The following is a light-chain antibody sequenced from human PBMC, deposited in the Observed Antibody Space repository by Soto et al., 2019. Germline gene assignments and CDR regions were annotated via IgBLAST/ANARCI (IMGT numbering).Light chain of an antibody. Sequence: QSVLTQPASVSGSPGQSITISCTGTSSDVGGYNYVSWYQQHPGKAPKLIIFEVSYRPSGISNRFSASKSGDTASLTISGLQADDEADYYCCSYTESRNHIFGRGTKVTV. J-gene: IGLJ1*01. CDR2: EVS. CDR3: CSYTESRNHI. V-gene: IGLV2-14*01. CDR1: SSDVGGYNY.